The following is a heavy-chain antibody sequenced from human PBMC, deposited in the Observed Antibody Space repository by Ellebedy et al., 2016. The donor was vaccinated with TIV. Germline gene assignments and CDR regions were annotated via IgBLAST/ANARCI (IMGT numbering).Heavy chain of an antibody. V-gene: IGHV3-23*01. CDR1: GFSFSSYV. Sequence: GESLKISCAASGFSFSSYVMIWVRQAPGKGLEWVSLIGGSGDGTYYADSVKGRFTISRDNSKNTLSLQMNSLRVEDTAVYYCAKGGSRDRLHDAFDIWGQGTMVTVSS. CDR2: IGGSGDGT. CDR3: AKGGSRDRLHDAFDI. D-gene: IGHD2-15*01. J-gene: IGHJ3*02.